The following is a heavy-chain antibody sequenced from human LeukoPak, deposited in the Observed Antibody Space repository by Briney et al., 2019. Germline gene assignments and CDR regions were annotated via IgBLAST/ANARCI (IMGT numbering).Heavy chain of an antibody. CDR1: GFTVSSNY. CDR3: AKDTPGGAVVKDY. Sequence: PGGSLRLSCAASGFTVSSNYMSWVRQAPGKGLEWVSVIYSGGSTYYADSVKGRFTISRDNSKNTLYLQMNSLRAEDTAVYYCAKDTPGGAVVKDYWGQGTLVTVSS. D-gene: IGHD6-19*01. CDR2: IYSGGST. V-gene: IGHV3-53*01. J-gene: IGHJ4*02.